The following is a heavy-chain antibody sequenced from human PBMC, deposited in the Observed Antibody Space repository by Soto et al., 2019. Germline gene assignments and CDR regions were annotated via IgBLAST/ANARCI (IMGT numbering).Heavy chain of an antibody. J-gene: IGHJ4*02. D-gene: IGHD3-3*01. Sequence: GGSLRLSCAASGFTFSSYAMSWVRQAPGKGLEWVSAISGSGGSTYYADYVKGRFTISRDNSKNTLYLQMNILRAEDTAVYYFANTFTIFGVVIDNHDYWGQGTLVTVSS. CDR1: GFTFSSYA. CDR3: ANTFTIFGVVIDNHDY. CDR2: ISGSGGST. V-gene: IGHV3-23*01.